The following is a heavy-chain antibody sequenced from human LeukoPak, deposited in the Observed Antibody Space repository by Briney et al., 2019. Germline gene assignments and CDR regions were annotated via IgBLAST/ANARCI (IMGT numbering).Heavy chain of an antibody. J-gene: IGHJ3*02. CDR3: ARRYCSGGSCYSDWDAFDI. Sequence: ASVKVPCKASGYTFTSYYMHWVRQAPGQGLEWMGIINPSGGSTSYAQKFQGRVTMTRDTSTSTVYMELSSLRSEDTAVYYCARRYCSGGSCYSDWDAFDIWGQGTMVTVSS. CDR1: GYTFTSYY. D-gene: IGHD2-15*01. V-gene: IGHV1-46*01. CDR2: INPSGGST.